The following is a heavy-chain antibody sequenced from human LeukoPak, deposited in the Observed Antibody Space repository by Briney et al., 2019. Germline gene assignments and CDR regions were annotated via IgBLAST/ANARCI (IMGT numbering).Heavy chain of an antibody. V-gene: IGHV3-23*01. CDR3: AKDPPLNYYDSSGYYDY. CDR1: GFTFSSYA. J-gene: IGHJ4*02. D-gene: IGHD3-22*01. CDR2: ISGSGGST. Sequence: GGSLRLSCAASGFTFSSYAMSWVRQAPGKGLEWVSAISGSGGSTYYADSVKGRFTISRDNSKNMLYLQMNSLRAEGTAVYYCAKDPPLNYYDSSGYYDYWGQGTLVTVSS.